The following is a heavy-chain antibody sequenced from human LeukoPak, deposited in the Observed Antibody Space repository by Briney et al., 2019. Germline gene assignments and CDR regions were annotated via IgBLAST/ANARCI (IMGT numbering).Heavy chain of an antibody. CDR1: GGSISSGGYY. V-gene: IGHV4-31*03. Sequence: SETLSLTCTVSGGSISSGGYYWSWIRQHPGKGLEWIGYIYYSGSTYYNPSLKSRVTISVDTSKNQFSLKLSSVTAADTAVYYCARAYDSSEGDFDYWGQGTLVTVSS. CDR3: ARAYDSSEGDFDY. CDR2: IYYSGST. J-gene: IGHJ4*02. D-gene: IGHD3-22*01.